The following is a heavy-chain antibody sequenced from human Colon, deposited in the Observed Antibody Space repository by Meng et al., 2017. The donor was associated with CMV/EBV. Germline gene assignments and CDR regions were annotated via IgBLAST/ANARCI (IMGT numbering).Heavy chain of an antibody. CDR1: GFTFSSYW. D-gene: IGHD2-2*01. V-gene: IGHV3-7*01. J-gene: IGHJ4*02. CDR2: IKEDGSEK. CDR3: AKVVRYCSSTSCDY. Sequence: GESLKISCAASGFTFSSYWMTWLRQAPGRGLELVAHIKEDGSEKYFVDSVKGRFTISRDNAKNSLYLQMNSLRAEDTAVYYCAKVVRYCSSTSCDYWGQGTLVTVSS.